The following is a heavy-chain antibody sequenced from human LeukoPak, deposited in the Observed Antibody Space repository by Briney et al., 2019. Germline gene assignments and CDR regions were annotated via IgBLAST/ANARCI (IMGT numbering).Heavy chain of an antibody. CDR1: GYTFTSYG. CDR3: ARFPTVTTGGYYFDY. CDR2: ISAYNGNT. Sequence: ASVKVSCKASGYTFTSYGISWVRQAPGQGPEWMGWISAYNGNTDYAQKLQGRVTMTTDTSTSTAYMELRSLRSDDTAVYYCARFPTVTTGGYYFDYWGQGTLVTVSS. J-gene: IGHJ4*02. V-gene: IGHV1-18*01. D-gene: IGHD4-17*01.